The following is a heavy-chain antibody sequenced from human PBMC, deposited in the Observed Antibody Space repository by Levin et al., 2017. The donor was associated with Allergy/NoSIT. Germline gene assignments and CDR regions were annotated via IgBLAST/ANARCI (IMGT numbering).Heavy chain of an antibody. CDR2: ISSSSTYT. V-gene: IGHV3-11*06. D-gene: IGHD2-15*01. CDR3: ARDLDYCSGGSCRNWFDP. Sequence: GGSLRLSCAASGFTFGDYYMTWIRQAPGKGLEWVSSISSSSTYTKYADSVKGRFTISRDNAKNSLYLQMNSLRVEDTAVYYCARDLDYCSGGSCRNWFDPWGQGTLVTVSS. J-gene: IGHJ5*02. CDR1: GFTFGDYY.